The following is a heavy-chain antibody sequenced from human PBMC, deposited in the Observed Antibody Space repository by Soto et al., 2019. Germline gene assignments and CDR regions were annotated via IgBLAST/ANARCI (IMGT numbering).Heavy chain of an antibody. CDR1: GGSVNTFY. J-gene: IGHJ4*02. Sequence: SGTLALTCAVSGGSVNTFYWSWVRQPAGKGLEWIGRIFSSGSTSFNPSLESRVAMSVDTSKNHFSLNLSSVTAADMAVYYCAREGSYSAYNFAHGIQLWSFDFWGQGALVTVSS. D-gene: IGHD5-12*01. CDR3: AREGSYSAYNFAHGIQLWSFDF. V-gene: IGHV4-4*07. CDR2: IFSSGST.